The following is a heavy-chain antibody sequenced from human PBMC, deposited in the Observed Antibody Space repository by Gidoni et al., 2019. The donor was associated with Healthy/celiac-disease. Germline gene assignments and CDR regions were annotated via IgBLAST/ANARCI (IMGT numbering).Heavy chain of an antibody. V-gene: IGHV3-48*03. D-gene: IGHD6-19*01. CDR2: IRSSGSTI. CDR3: ARDGPAEQWLAPEDWFDP. CDR1: GCTFTSHE. J-gene: IGHJ5*02. Sequence: EVQMVESGGGLVQPGGSLTLSGAASGCTFTSHELNWVRQPPGKGLEWVSYIRSSGSTIYYADSVKGRFTISRDNAKNSLYLQMNSLRAEDTAVYYCARDGPAEQWLAPEDWFDPWGQGTLVTVSS.